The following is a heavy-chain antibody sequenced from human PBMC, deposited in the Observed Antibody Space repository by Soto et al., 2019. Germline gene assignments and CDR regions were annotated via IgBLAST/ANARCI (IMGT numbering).Heavy chain of an antibody. CDR3: ARDQGYCSGGSCYVAGY. CDR2: INSDGSST. Sequence: GGSLRLSCAASGFTFSSYWMHWVRQAPGKGLVWVSRINSDGSSTSYTDSVKGRFTISRDNAKNTLYLQMNSLRAEDTAVYYCARDQGYCSGGSCYVAGYWGQGTLVTVSS. CDR1: GFTFSSYW. D-gene: IGHD2-15*01. V-gene: IGHV3-74*01. J-gene: IGHJ4*02.